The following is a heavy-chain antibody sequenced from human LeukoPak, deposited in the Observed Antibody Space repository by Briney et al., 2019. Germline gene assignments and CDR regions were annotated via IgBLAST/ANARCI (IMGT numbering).Heavy chain of an antibody. J-gene: IGHJ3*02. CDR2: ISSSRSYI. CDR3: AGDLAGSGAFDI. Sequence: GGSLRLSCAASGFTFSRNRMTWVRQAPGKGLEWVSSISSSRSYIYYADPLKGRFTISRDNAKNSLYLQMNSATDQESAGYYCAGDLAGSGAFDIWGQGTMVSVSS. CDR1: GFTFSRNR. V-gene: IGHV3-21*06. D-gene: IGHD3-3*02.